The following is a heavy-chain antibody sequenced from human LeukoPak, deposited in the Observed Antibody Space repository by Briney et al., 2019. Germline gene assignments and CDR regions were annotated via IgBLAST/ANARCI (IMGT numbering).Heavy chain of an antibody. CDR2: ISSSSSTI. V-gene: IGHV3-48*01. CDR3: ARDRGYFDN. J-gene: IGHJ4*02. Sequence: GGSLRLSCAASGFTFSSYSMNWVRQAPGKGLEWVSYISSSSSTIYYADSVKGRFTISRDNAKNSLYLQMNRLRAEDTAVYYCARDRGYFDNWGQGTLVTVSS. CDR1: GFTFSSYS.